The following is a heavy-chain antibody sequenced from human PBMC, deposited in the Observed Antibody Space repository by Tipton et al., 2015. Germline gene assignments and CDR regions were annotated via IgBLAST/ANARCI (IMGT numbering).Heavy chain of an antibody. CDR2: IYYSGST. CDR1: GDSISSSNW. CDR3: ARDPDRKEGWFDP. Sequence: TLSLTCSVSGDSISSSNWWSWIRQHPGKGLDWIGYIYYSGSTYYNPSLKGRVTISVDTSKNQFSLKLSSVTAADTAVYYCARDPDRKEGWFDPWGQGTLVTVSS. J-gene: IGHJ5*02. D-gene: IGHD1-14*01. V-gene: IGHV4-28*03.